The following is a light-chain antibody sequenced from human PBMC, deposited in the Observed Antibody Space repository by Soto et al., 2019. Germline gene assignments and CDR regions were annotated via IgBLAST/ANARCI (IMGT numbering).Light chain of an antibody. CDR1: SSDLGGYNY. J-gene: IGLJ3*02. V-gene: IGLV2-8*01. CDR2: EVS. CDR3: SSNAGSNDLRV. Sequence: QSALTQPPSASESPGQSVTISCTGTSSDLGGYNYVSWYQQHPGKAPKLVIYEVSKRPSGVPDRFSGSKSGNTASLTVSGLQTEDEADYYCSSNAGSNDLRVFGGGTKLTVL.